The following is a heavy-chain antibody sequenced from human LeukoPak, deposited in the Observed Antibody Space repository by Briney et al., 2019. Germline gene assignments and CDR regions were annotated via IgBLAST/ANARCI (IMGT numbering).Heavy chain of an antibody. D-gene: IGHD6-13*01. V-gene: IGHV4-39*07. J-gene: IGHJ3*02. CDR2: IYYSGST. CDR3: ARPSSSWYDDAFDI. Sequence: SETLSLTCTFSGGSISSSSYYWGWIRQPPGKGLGWIGSIYYSGSTYYNPSLKSRVTISVDTSKNQFSLKLSSVTAADTAVYYCARPSSSWYDDAFDIWGQGTMATVSS. CDR1: GGSISSSSYY.